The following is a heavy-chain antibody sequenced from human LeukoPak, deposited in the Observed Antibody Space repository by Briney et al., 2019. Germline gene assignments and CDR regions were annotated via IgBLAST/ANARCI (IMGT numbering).Heavy chain of an antibody. CDR2: ISSSSSYI. CDR3: ASGVDTAPDY. V-gene: IGHV3-21*01. J-gene: IGHJ4*02. Sequence: GGSLRLSCAASGFTFSSYSVNWVRQAPGKGLEWVSSISSSSSYIYYADSVKGRFTISRDNAKNSLYLQMNSLRAEDTAVYYCASGVDTAPDYWGQGTLVTVSS. CDR1: GFTFSSYS. D-gene: IGHD5-18*01.